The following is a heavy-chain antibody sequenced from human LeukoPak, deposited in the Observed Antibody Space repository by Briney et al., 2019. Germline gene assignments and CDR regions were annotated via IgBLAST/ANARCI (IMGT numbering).Heavy chain of an antibody. CDR1: GFTFSSYW. V-gene: IGHV3-7*01. D-gene: IGHD5-12*01. J-gene: IGHJ4*02. CDR3: VRDGGTSGYDLLDY. CDR2: INQRGSEE. Sequence: PGGSLRLSCAASGFTFSSYWMNWVRQAPGKGLEWVATINQRGSEERYLDSVKGRFAISRDNAENSFYLQMNSLRAEDTAVYYCVRDGGTSGYDLLDYWGQGTLVTVSS.